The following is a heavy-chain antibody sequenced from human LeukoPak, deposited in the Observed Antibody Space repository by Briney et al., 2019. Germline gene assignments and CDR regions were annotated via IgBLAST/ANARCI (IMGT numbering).Heavy chain of an antibody. CDR3: VRTPPFGYSSGWSRAVADY. CDR2: ISAYSGNT. Sequence: ASVKVSCKASGYTFTSYGISWVRQAPGQGLEWMGWISAYSGNTNYAQKLQGRVTMTTDTSTSTAYMELSSLRSDDTAVYYCVRTPPFGYSSGWSRAVADYWGRGTLVTVSS. CDR1: GYTFTSYG. D-gene: IGHD6-19*01. V-gene: IGHV1-18*01. J-gene: IGHJ4*02.